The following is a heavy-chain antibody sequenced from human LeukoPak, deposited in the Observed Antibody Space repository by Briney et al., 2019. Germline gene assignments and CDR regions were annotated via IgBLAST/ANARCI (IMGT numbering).Heavy chain of an antibody. D-gene: IGHD4-17*01. CDR3: ARTTMTTVTWGMDV. V-gene: IGHV4-61*08. CDR1: GGSISSGGYS. J-gene: IGHJ6*02. CDR2: IYYSGST. Sequence: KPSETLSLTCAVSGGSISSGGYSWSWIRQPPGKGLEWIGYIYYSGSTNYNPSLKSRVTISVDTSKNQFSLKLSSVTAADTAVYYCARTTMTTVTWGMDVWGQGTTVTVSS.